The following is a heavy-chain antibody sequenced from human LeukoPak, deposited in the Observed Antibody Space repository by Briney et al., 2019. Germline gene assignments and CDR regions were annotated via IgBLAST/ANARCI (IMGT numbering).Heavy chain of an antibody. J-gene: IGHJ4*02. CDR2: IYTSGST. V-gene: IGHV3-53*01. CDR3: GRDSAAYNCWDS. D-gene: IGHD5-24*01. CDR1: GFTVSGNY. Sequence: GGSLRLSCAVSGFTVSGNYMSWVRQAPGKGLEWVSVIYTSGSTSYANSVKGRFTISRDNSKNTMYLQMHSLRADDTAVYYCGRDSAAYNCWDSWGQGTLVTVSP.